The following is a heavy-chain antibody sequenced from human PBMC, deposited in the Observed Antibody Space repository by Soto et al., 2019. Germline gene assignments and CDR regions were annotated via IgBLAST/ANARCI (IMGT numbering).Heavy chain of an antibody. J-gene: IGHJ3*02. Sequence: QVQLMESGGGLVKPGGSLRLSCAASGFSFSDYYMSWVRQAPGKGLEWISYISSDGSIIVYADSVEGRFTISRDNAKNSLYLQLNSPRAEDTAVYYCARGGVFYGYDAHAFDIWGQGTMVTVSS. V-gene: IGHV3-11*01. CDR2: ISSDGSII. CDR1: GFSFSDYY. CDR3: ARGGVFYGYDAHAFDI. D-gene: IGHD5-12*01.